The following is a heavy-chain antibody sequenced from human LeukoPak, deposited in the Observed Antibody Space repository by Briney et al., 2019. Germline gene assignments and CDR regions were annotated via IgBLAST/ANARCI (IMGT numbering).Heavy chain of an antibody. CDR1: GGSISSYY. Sequence: SETLSLTCTVSGGSISSYYWSWIRQPAGKGLEWIGRIYTSGSTNYNPSLKSRVTMSVGTSKNQFSLKLSSVTAADTAVYYCARGTTLWFGEGYYYYYGMDVWGQGTTVTVSS. CDR3: ARGTTLWFGEGYYYYYGMDV. CDR2: IYTSGST. D-gene: IGHD3-10*01. J-gene: IGHJ6*02. V-gene: IGHV4-4*07.